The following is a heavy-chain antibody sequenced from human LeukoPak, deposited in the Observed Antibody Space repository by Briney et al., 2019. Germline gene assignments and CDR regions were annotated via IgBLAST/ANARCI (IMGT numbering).Heavy chain of an antibody. CDR1: GFTFSSYS. D-gene: IGHD6-13*01. Sequence: GGSLRLSCAASGFTFSSYSMIWVRQAPGKGLEWVSSISSSSSYIYYADSVKGRFTISRDNAKNSLYLQMNSLRAEDTAVYYCARAGLSSSWYGLYYYYYYMDVWGKGTTVTVSS. V-gene: IGHV3-21*01. CDR2: ISSSSSYI. J-gene: IGHJ6*03. CDR3: ARAGLSSSWYGLYYYYYYMDV.